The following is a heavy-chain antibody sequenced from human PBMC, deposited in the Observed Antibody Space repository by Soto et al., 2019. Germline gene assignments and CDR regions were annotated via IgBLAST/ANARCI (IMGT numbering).Heavy chain of an antibody. V-gene: IGHV3-30-3*01. Sequence: GGSLRLSCAASGFTFSSYAIHWVRQSPARGLEWVAVTSYDGNNKHYADSVNGRFTISRDNSKNTLYLQMNSLKVEDTAVYYCAREEGYSSSGGLWFDPWGQGTLVTVSS. CDR2: TSYDGNNK. CDR1: GFTFSSYA. D-gene: IGHD6-13*01. CDR3: AREEGYSSSGGLWFDP. J-gene: IGHJ5*02.